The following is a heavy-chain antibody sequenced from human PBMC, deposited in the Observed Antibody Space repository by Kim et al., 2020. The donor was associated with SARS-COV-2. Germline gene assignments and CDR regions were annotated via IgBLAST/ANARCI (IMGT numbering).Heavy chain of an antibody. D-gene: IGHD2-15*01. J-gene: IGHJ6*02. V-gene: IGHV3-48*02. CDR2: ISSSTRTI. CDR1: GFIFSSYS. CDR3: VRVGRSSYSMDV. Sequence: GGSLRLSCAASGFIFSSYSMDWVRQAPGKGLQWVSYISSSTRTIYYADSVKGRFTISRDNAGNSLYLQMNSLRDEDTAVYYCVRVGRSSYSMDVWGQGTTVTVSS.